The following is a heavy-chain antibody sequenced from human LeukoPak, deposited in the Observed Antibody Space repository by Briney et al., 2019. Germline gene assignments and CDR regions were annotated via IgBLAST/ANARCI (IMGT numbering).Heavy chain of an antibody. CDR2: INPSGSST. J-gene: IGHJ4*02. Sequence: ASVKVSCKASGYTFTGYYMHWVRQAPGQGLEWMGLINPSGSSTTYAQKFQGRVTMTRDMSTSTDYMELTSLTSDDTAVYYCARRAGAYSHPYDYWGPGTLVTVSS. V-gene: IGHV1-46*01. CDR1: GYTFTGYY. CDR3: ARRAGAYSHPYDY. D-gene: IGHD4/OR15-4a*01.